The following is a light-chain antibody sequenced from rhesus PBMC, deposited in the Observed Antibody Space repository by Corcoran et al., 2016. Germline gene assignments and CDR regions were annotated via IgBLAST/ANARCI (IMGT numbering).Light chain of an antibody. CDR3: QQDYSSPLT. V-gene: IGKV4-1*01. Sequence: DIVMTQSPDSLTVSLGERVTINCKSSQSLLYSSNNKNYLAWYQQKPGQAPKLHIYWASTRESGVTNRFMGSGAGTDFNLTIRGLKAEDVAVYYCQQDYSSPLTFGGGTKVEIK. CDR2: WAS. CDR1: QSLLYSSNNKNY. J-gene: IGKJ4*01.